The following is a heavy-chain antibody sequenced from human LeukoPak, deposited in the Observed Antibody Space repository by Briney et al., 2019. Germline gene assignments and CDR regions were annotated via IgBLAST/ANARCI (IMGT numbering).Heavy chain of an antibody. J-gene: IGHJ4*02. CDR2: ISGSGGST. CDR3: AKVRTTAYYFDY. V-gene: IGHV3-23*01. D-gene: IGHD4-17*01. Sequence: PGGSLRLSCAASGFTFSSYAMSWVSQAPGKGLEWVSAISGSGGSTYYADSVKRRFTISRDNSKNTLYLQMNSLRAEDTAVYYCAKVRTTAYYFDYWGQGTQVTVSS. CDR1: GFTFSSYA.